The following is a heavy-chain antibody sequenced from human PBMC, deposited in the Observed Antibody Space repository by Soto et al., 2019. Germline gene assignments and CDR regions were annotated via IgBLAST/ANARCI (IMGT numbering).Heavy chain of an antibody. V-gene: IGHV1-18*04. J-gene: IGHJ6*02. Sequence: RASVKVSCKASGYTFTSYGISWVRQAPGQGLEWMGWISAYNGNTNYAQKLQGRVTMTTDTSTSTAYMELRSLRSDDTAVYYCARGVIHYGSGSYSYGMDVWGQGTTVTVSS. CDR3: ARGVIHYGSGSYSYGMDV. D-gene: IGHD3-10*01. CDR1: GYTFTSYG. CDR2: ISAYNGNT.